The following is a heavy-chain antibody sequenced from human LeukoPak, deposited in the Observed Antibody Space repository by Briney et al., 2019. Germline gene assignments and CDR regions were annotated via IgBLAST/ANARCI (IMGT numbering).Heavy chain of an antibody. V-gene: IGHV3-23*01. Sequence: GGSLRLSCAASGFTFSSYGMSWVRQAPGKGLEWVSAISGSGGSTYYADSVKGRFTISRDNAKNSLYLQMNSLRAEDTAVYYCARDVVSGSYYELYYFDYWGQGTLVTVSS. CDR3: ARDVVSGSYYELYYFDY. J-gene: IGHJ4*02. CDR1: GFTFSSYG. D-gene: IGHD1-26*01. CDR2: ISGSGGST.